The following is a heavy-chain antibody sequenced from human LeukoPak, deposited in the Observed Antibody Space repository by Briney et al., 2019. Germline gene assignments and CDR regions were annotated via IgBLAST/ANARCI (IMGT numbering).Heavy chain of an antibody. CDR1: GGSFSGYY. D-gene: IGHD3-22*01. J-gene: IGHJ6*03. CDR3: ARLRRDSSGYPLYYYYYYMDV. Sequence: SETLSLTCAVYGGSFSGYYWSWIRQPPGKGLEWIGEINHSGSTNYNPSLKSRVTMSVDTSKNQFSLKLSSVTAADTAVYYCARLRRDSSGYPLYYYYYYMDVWGKGTTVTVSS. V-gene: IGHV4-34*01. CDR2: INHSGST.